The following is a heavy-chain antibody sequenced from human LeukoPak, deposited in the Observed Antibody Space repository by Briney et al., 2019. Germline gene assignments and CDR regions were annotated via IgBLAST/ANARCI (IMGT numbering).Heavy chain of an antibody. Sequence: SETLSLTCAAYGGSFSGYYWGWIRQPPGKGLEWIGSIYHSGSTYYNPSLKSRVTISVDTSKNQFSLKLSSVTAADTAVYYCARVFSSSWYGDNWGQGTLVTVSS. CDR2: IYHSGST. J-gene: IGHJ4*02. CDR3: ARVFSSSWYGDN. V-gene: IGHV4-38-2*01. D-gene: IGHD6-13*01. CDR1: GGSFSGYY.